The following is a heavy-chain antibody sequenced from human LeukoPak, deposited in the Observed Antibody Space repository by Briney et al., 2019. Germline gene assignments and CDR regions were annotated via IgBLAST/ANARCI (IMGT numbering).Heavy chain of an antibody. CDR3: ARVVYNIYFDY. CDR2: IKQDGSEK. J-gene: IGHJ4*02. D-gene: IGHD5/OR15-5a*01. Sequence: GGSLRLSCAAYGFTFSSYWMSWVRQAPGKGLEWVANIKQDGSEKYYVDSVKGRFTISRDNAKNSLYLQMNSLRAEDTAVYYCARVVYNIYFDYWGQGTLVTVSS. V-gene: IGHV3-7*01. CDR1: GFTFSSYW.